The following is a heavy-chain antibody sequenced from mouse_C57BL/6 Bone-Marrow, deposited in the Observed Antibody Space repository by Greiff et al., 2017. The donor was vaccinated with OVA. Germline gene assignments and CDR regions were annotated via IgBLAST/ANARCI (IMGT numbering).Heavy chain of an antibody. Sequence: VQLQQSGAELVRPGASVTLSCKASGYTFTDYEMHWVKQTPVHGLEWIGAIDPETGGTAYNQKFKGKAILTADKSSSTAYMELRSLTSEDSAVYNCTRGYSNYYAMDYRGQGTSVTASS. J-gene: IGHJ4*01. CDR3: TRGYSNYYAMDY. V-gene: IGHV1-15*01. CDR1: GYTFTDYE. D-gene: IGHD2-5*01. CDR2: IDPETGGT.